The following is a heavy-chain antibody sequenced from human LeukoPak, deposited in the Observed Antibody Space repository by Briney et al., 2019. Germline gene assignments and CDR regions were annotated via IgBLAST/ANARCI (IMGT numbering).Heavy chain of an antibody. CDR2: INHSGST. CDR1: GGSFSGYY. J-gene: IGHJ5*02. D-gene: IGHD3-10*01. CDR3: ARAKVRGSGSYYNKGWFDP. V-gene: IGHV4-34*01. Sequence: SETLSLTCAVYGGSFSGYYWSWIRQPPGKGLKWIGEINHSGSTNYNPSLKSRVTISVDTSKNQFSLKLSSVTAADTAVYYCARAKVRGSGSYYNKGWFDPWGQGTLVTVSS.